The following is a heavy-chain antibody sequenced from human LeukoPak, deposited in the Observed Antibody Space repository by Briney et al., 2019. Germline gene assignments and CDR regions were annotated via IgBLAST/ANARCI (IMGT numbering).Heavy chain of an antibody. CDR3: AREVRYFDWLLPTTNYFDY. V-gene: IGHV3-30*04. CDR1: GFIFSSYA. D-gene: IGHD3-9*01. J-gene: IGHJ4*02. Sequence: GRSLRLSCAASGFIFSSYAMHWVRQAPGKGLEWVAVISYDGSNKYYADSVKGRFTISRDNSKNTLYLQMNSLRAEDTAVYYCAREVRYFDWLLPTTNYFDYWGQGTLVTVSS. CDR2: ISYDGSNK.